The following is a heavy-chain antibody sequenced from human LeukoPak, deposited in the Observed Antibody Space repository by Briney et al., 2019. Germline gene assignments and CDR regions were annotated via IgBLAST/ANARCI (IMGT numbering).Heavy chain of an antibody. Sequence: GGSLRLSCAASGFTFSSYGMHWVRQAPGKGLEWVAFIQYDGSNKYYADSVKGQFTISRDNSKNTLSLQMNSLRAEDTAVYYCAKDRNSVAGTRGLDYWGQGTLVTVPS. CDR3: AKDRNSVAGTRGLDY. J-gene: IGHJ4*02. V-gene: IGHV3-30*02. D-gene: IGHD6-19*01. CDR2: IQYDGSNK. CDR1: GFTFSSYG.